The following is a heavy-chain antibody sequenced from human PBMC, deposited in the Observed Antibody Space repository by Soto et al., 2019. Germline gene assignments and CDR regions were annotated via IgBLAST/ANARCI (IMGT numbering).Heavy chain of an antibody. V-gene: IGHV5-51*01. Sequence: GESLKISCKGSVYSFTSSWIGWVRQMPGKGLEWMGIIYPADSDTRYSPSFQGHVTISADKSISTAYLQWSSLRASDTAMYYCARSSGYDSSGYYPRFDPWGQGTLVTVSS. D-gene: IGHD3-22*01. CDR3: ARSSGYDSSGYYPRFDP. CDR1: VYSFTSSW. CDR2: IYPADSDT. J-gene: IGHJ5*02.